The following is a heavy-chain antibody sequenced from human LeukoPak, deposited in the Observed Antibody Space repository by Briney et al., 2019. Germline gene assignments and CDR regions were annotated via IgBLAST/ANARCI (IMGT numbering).Heavy chain of an antibody. D-gene: IGHD3-16*02. J-gene: IGHJ3*02. Sequence: PGGSLRLSSAASGFTFSSYAMSWVRQAPGKGLEWVSAISGSGGSTYYADSVKGLFTISRDNSKNTLYLQMNSLRAEDTAVYYCAKIPYDYIWGSYRYRDDAFDIWGQGTMVTVSS. CDR1: GFTFSSYA. CDR3: AKIPYDYIWGSYRYRDDAFDI. CDR2: ISGSGGST. V-gene: IGHV3-23*01.